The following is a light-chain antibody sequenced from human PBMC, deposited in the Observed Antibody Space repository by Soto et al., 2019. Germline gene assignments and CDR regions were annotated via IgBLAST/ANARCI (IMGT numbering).Light chain of an antibody. V-gene: IGKV1D-8*01. CDR3: QQYYSFPPT. J-gene: IGKJ1*01. CDR1: HGVSSY. Sequence: VIWMTQSPSLLSVSAGDRVTISCRVSHGVSSYLAWYQQKPGKAPELLIYAASTLQSGVPSRFSGSGSGTDFTLTISRLQSEDFATYYCQQYYSFPPTFGQGTNVEIK. CDR2: AAS.